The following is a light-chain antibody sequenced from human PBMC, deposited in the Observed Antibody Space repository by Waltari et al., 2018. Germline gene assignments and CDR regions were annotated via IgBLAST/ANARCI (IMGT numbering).Light chain of an antibody. CDR3: AAWDDNLNGVV. J-gene: IGLJ2*01. V-gene: IGLV1-44*01. CDR1: SSNIGSNT. Sequence: QSVLTQPPSASGTPGQRVTISCSGSSSNIGSNTVNWYQQPPGTAPKLLIYDNICRPSGFPDRFSGSKSGTSASLAISELQSEDEADYHCAAWDDNLNGVVFGGGTKLTVL. CDR2: DNI.